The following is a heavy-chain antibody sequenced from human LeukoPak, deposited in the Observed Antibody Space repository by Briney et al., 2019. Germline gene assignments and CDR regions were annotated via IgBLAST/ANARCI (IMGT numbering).Heavy chain of an antibody. D-gene: IGHD3-10*01. J-gene: IGHJ4*02. CDR1: GFTFSSYW. CDR2: IKQDGSEK. CDR3: ARAPYYYGSGTDLDY. V-gene: IGHV3-7*01. Sequence: PGGSLRLSCAASGFTFSSYWMSWVRQAPGKGLEWVANIKQDGSEKYYVDSVKGRFTISRDNAKNSLYLQMNSLRAEDTAVYFCARAPYYYGSGTDLDYWGQGTLVTVSS.